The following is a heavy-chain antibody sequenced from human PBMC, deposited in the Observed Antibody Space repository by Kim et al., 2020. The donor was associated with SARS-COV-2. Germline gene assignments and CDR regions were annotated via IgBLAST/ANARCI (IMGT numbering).Heavy chain of an antibody. CDR1: GDSVSSGNYY. CDR2: IYYIGNT. V-gene: IGHV4-61*01. D-gene: IGHD3-9*01. Sequence: SETLSLTCTVSGDSVSSGNYYWSWIRQPPGKGLEWIGYIYYIGNTNYNPSLESRVTMSIDPSKNQLSLKVDSVTAADTAVYYCAISRTGPIRPYFDYWGQGALVTVSS. J-gene: IGHJ4*02. CDR3: AISRTGPIRPYFDY.